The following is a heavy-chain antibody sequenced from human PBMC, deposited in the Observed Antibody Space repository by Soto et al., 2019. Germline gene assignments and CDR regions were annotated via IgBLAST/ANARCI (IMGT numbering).Heavy chain of an antibody. CDR2: ISAYNGNT. Sequence: ASVKVSCKASGYTFTSYGISWVRQAPGQGLEWMGWISAYNGNTNYAQKLQGRVTMTTDTSTSTAYMELRSLRSDDTAVYYRARTPVLRFLEWLLNGMDVWGQGTTVTVS. J-gene: IGHJ6*02. D-gene: IGHD3-3*01. CDR1: GYTFTSYG. V-gene: IGHV1-18*01. CDR3: ARTPVLRFLEWLLNGMDV.